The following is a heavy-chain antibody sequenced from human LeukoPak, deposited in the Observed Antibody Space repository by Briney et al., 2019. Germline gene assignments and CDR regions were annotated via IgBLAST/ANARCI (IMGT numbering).Heavy chain of an antibody. CDR2: IWYDGSNK. J-gene: IGHJ4*02. CDR1: GFTFSSYG. D-gene: IGHD3-16*01. Sequence: PGGSLRLSRAASGFTFSSYGMHWVRQAPGKGLEWVAVIWYDGSNKYYADSVKGRFTISRDNSKNTLYLQMGSLRAEDMAVYYCATGEYGDSDYWGQGTLVTVSS. V-gene: IGHV3-30*02. CDR3: ATGEYGDSDY.